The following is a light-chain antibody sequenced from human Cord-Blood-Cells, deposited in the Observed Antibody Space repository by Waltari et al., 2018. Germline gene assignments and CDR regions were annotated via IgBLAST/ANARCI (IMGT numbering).Light chain of an antibody. CDR2: AAS. Sequence: QSPSSLSASVGDRVTITCRASQSISSYLNWYQQKPGKAPKLLIYAASSLQSGVPSRFSGSGSGTDFTLTISSLQPEDFATYYCQQSYSTPSTFGGGTKVEIK. J-gene: IGKJ4*01. CDR3: QQSYSTPST. V-gene: IGKV1-39*01. CDR1: QSISSY.